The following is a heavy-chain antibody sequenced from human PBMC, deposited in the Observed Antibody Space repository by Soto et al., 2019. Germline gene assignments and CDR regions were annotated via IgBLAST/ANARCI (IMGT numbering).Heavy chain of an antibody. CDR1: GFTLRTQT. D-gene: IGHD6-13*01. CDR2: IDTDGGGT. J-gene: IGHJ6*02. CDR3: ARAGGYSRTTPNPRAYDMDV. Sequence: VVSLRPPPSAAGFTLRTQTIHGGRQVPGKGLEWVSRIDTDGGGTSYADSVKGRFTISRDNARNSLYLQMNSLRAEDTAVYYCARAGGYSRTTPNPRAYDMDVWGQGT. V-gene: IGHV3-74*01.